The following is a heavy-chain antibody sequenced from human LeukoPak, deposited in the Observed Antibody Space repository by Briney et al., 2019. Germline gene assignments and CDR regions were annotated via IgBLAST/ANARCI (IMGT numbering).Heavy chain of an antibody. V-gene: IGHV3-74*01. CDR1: GFTFSSYW. CDR2: INSDGSST. Sequence: PGGSLRLSCAASGFTFSSYWMHWVRQAPGKGLVWVSRINSDGSSTSYADSVKGRFTISRDNSKNTLYLQMNSLRAEDTAVYYCARDLPPRYYYDSSGYYMRDYWGQGTLVTVSS. D-gene: IGHD3-22*01. J-gene: IGHJ4*02. CDR3: ARDLPPRYYYDSSGYYMRDY.